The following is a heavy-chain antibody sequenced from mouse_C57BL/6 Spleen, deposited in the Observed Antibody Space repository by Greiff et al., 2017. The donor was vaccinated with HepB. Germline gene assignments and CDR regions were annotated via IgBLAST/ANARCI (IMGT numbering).Heavy chain of an antibody. CDR2: IWRGGST. CDR3: AKNPELGRSYAMDY. V-gene: IGHV2-5*01. CDR1: GFSLTSYG. Sequence: VKLVESGPGLVQPSQSLSITCTVSGFSLTSYGVHWVRQSPGKGLEWLGVIWRGGSTDYNAAFMSRLSITKDNSKSQVFFKMNSLQADDTAIYYCAKNPELGRSYAMDYWGQGTSVTVSS. J-gene: IGHJ4*01. D-gene: IGHD4-1*01.